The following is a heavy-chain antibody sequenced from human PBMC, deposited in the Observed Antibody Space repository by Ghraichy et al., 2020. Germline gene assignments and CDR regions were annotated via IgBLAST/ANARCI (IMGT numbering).Heavy chain of an antibody. CDR1: GFTVSSNY. CDR2: IYSDGSA. J-gene: IGHJ4*02. D-gene: IGHD6-6*01. Sequence: SCAASGFTVSSNYMSWVRQAPGKGLEWVSVIYSDGSAYYADSVKGRFTISRDNSKNTLYLQMNSLRVEDTAVYYCARDRDSSSLDWGQGTLVTVSS. V-gene: IGHV3-66*01. CDR3: ARDRDSSSLD.